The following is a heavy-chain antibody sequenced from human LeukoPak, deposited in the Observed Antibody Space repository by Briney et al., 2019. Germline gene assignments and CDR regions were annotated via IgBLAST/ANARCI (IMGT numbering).Heavy chain of an antibody. V-gene: IGHV3-30*03. CDR3: ARGVVPAAIAYFQH. Sequence: PGGSLRLSCAASGFTFITYGMHWVRQAPGKGLEWVAVISDDGSNKYYADSVKGRFTISRDNSKNTLYLQMNTLTVEDTAVYYCARGVVPAAIAYFQHWGQGTLVTVSS. CDR2: ISDDGSNK. CDR1: GFTFITYG. D-gene: IGHD2-2*01. J-gene: IGHJ1*01.